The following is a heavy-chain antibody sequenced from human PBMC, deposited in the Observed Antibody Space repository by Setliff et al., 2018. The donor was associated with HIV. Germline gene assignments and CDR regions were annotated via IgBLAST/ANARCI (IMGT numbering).Heavy chain of an antibody. CDR3: ARDQSGRGYYYYGMDV. CDR2: IKVGNGNT. V-gene: IGHV1-3*01. D-gene: IGHD1-26*01. J-gene: IGHJ6*02. Sequence: ASVKVSCKASGYTFTSYVVHWVRQAPGRRPEWMGSIKVGNGNTKYSQNFQDRVTITRDTSARTVYMELNSLRSEDTAVYYCARDQSGRGYYYYGMDVWGQGTTVTV. CDR1: GYTFTSYV.